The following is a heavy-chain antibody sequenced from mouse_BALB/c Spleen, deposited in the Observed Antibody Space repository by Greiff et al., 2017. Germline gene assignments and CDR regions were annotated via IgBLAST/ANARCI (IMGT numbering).Heavy chain of an antibody. V-gene: IGHV1-69*02. Sequence: QVQLQQPGAELVKPGAPVKLSCKASGYTFTSYWMNWVKQRPGRGLEWIGRIDPSDSETHYNQKFKDKATLTVDKSSSTAYIQLSSLTSEDSAVYNCARSQITTERYAMDYWGQGTSVTVAS. CDR2: IDPSDSET. D-gene: IGHD1-1*01. J-gene: IGHJ4*01. CDR3: ARSQITTERYAMDY. CDR1: GYTFTSYW.